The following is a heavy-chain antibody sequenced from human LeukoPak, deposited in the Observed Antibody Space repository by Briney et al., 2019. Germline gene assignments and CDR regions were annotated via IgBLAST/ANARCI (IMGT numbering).Heavy chain of an antibody. CDR3: AREYVWGSYPDY. CDR2: ISSNGGST. J-gene: IGHJ4*02. D-gene: IGHD3-16*01. CDR1: GFTFSSYA. Sequence: PGGSLRLSCAASGFTFSSYAMHWVRQAPGKGLEYVSAISSNGGSTYYANSVKSRFTISRDNSKNTLYLQMGSLRAEDMAVYYCAREYVWGSYPDYWGQGTLVTVSS. V-gene: IGHV3-64*01.